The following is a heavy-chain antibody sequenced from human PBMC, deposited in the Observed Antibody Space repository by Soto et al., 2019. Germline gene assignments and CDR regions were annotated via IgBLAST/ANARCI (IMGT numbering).Heavy chain of an antibody. V-gene: IGHV4-4*07. Sequence: SETLSLTCTVSGGTISSSYWSWIRQPPGKGLEWIGRISTSGSTNYNPFLQSRVTMSVDPSKNQCXMKRSSATPAGTPVYYCARECSSNSCHAGYDYWAQGTLVT. CDR3: ARECSSNSCHAGYDY. CDR2: ISTSGST. D-gene: IGHD2-2*01. J-gene: IGHJ4*02. CDR1: GGTISSSY.